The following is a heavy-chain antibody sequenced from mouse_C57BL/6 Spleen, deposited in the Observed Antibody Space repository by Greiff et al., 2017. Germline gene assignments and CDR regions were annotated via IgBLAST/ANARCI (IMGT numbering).Heavy chain of an antibody. CDR2: INYDGGST. J-gene: IGHJ4*01. D-gene: IGHD3-2*02. V-gene: IGHV5-16*01. CDR1: GYTFSDYY. Sequence: EVMLLQSEGGLVQPGSSMKLSCTASGYTFSDYYMAWVRQGPEKGLEWVANINYDGGSTYYLDTLKSRFILSRDNAKNTLYLQMSSLKSEDTATYYCARELDSSGYLYYAMDYWGQGTSVTVSS. CDR3: ARELDSSGYLYYAMDY.